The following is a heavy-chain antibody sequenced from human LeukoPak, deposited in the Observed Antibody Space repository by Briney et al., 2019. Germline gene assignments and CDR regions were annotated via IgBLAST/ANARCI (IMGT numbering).Heavy chain of an antibody. CDR2: IIPIFGTA. CDR1: GGTFSCYA. D-gene: IGHD2/OR15-2a*01. CDR3: ARDPGYFGYYYYMDV. V-gene: IGHV1-69*06. J-gene: IGHJ6*03. Sequence: SVKVSCKASGGTFSCYAISCVPQAPGQGLEWMGGIIPIFGTANYAQKFQGRVTITPDKSTSTAYMELSSLRSEDTAVYYCARDPGYFGYYYYMDVWGKGTTVTVSS.